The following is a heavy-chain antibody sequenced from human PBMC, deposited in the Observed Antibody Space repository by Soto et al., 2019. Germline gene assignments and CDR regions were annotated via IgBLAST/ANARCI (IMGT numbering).Heavy chain of an antibody. CDR2: ISSSGSTI. D-gene: IGHD3-22*01. CDR1: GFTFSSYE. Sequence: GGSLRLSCAASGFTFSSYEMNWVRQAPGKGLEWVSYISSSGSTIYYADSVKGRFTISRGNAKNSLYLQMNSLRAEDTAVYYCARSEGLLEYYFDYWGQGTLVTVSS. J-gene: IGHJ4*02. CDR3: ARSEGLLEYYFDY. V-gene: IGHV3-48*03.